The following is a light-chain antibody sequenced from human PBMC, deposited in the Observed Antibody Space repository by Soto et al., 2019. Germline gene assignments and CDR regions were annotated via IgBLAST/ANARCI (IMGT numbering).Light chain of an antibody. CDR2: GAS. V-gene: IGKV3-20*01. J-gene: IGKJ1*01. CDR1: QSVSSTY. Sequence: EIVLTQSPGTLSLSPGERATLSCRTSQSVSSTYLAWYQQKPGQPPRLLIYGASNRATGIPDRFSGSGSGTDFTLTISRLEPEDFAVYYCQQSGSSLWTFGQGTKMETK. CDR3: QQSGSSLWT.